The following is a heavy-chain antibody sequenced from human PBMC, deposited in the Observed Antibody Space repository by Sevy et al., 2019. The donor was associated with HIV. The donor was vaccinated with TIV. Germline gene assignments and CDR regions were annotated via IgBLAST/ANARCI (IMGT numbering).Heavy chain of an antibody. Sequence: SETLSLTCTVSGGSISSGNYYWSWIRQPAGKGLEWLGRIYTSGSTNYNPSLRSRVTISVDTSKNQFSLKLSSVTAADTAVYYCARETGDCSSTSCYEGIFDYWGQGTLVTVSS. CDR1: GGSISSGNYY. CDR2: IYTSGST. CDR3: ARETGDCSSTSCYEGIFDY. D-gene: IGHD2-2*01. J-gene: IGHJ4*02. V-gene: IGHV4-61*02.